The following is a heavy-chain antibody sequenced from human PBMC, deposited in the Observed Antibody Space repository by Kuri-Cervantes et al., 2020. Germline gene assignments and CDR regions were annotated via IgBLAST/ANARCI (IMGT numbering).Heavy chain of an antibody. J-gene: IGHJ2*01. CDR1: GGSISSYY. Sequence: SETLSLTCTVSGGSISSYYWSWIRQPPGKGLEWIGYIYYSGSTNYNPSLKSRVTISVDTSKNQFSLKLSSVTAADTAVYYCAKDGSTVTTHWYFDLWGRGTLVTVSS. D-gene: IGHD4-17*01. CDR3: AKDGSTVTTHWYFDL. V-gene: IGHV4-59*13. CDR2: IYYSGST.